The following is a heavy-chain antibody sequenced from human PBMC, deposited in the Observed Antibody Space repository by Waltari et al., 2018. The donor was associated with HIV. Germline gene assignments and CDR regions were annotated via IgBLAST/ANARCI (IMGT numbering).Heavy chain of an antibody. J-gene: IGHJ4*02. CDR3: ARDEVNGGVGANSDY. CDR2: SYYSGST. Sequence: QVQLQESGPGLVTPSETLSLTCAVPGYSIRSRYYWGWTRQPPGKGLEWIGSSYYSGSTYYNPALKSRVTISVDTSKNQFSLKLSSVTAADTAVYYCARDEVNGGVGANSDYWGQGTLVTVSS. D-gene: IGHD1-26*01. CDR1: GYSIRSRYY. V-gene: IGHV4-38-2*02.